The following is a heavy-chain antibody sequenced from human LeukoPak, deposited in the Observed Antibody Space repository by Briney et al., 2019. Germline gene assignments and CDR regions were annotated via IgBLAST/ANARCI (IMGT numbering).Heavy chain of an antibody. V-gene: IGHV4-39*01. J-gene: IGHJ6*03. Sequence: SETLSPTCTVSGGSISSSSYYWGWIRQPPGKGLEWIGYIYTSGSTNYNPSLKSRVTISVDTSKKQFSLKLSSVTAADTAVYYCARQEVDYSNSYYYYYYYMDVWGKGTTVTVSS. D-gene: IGHD4-11*01. CDR2: IYTSGST. CDR3: ARQEVDYSNSYYYYYYYMDV. CDR1: GGSISSSSYY.